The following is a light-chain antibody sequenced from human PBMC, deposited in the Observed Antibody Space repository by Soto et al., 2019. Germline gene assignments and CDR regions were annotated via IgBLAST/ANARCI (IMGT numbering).Light chain of an antibody. CDR2: SAS. Sequence: EIVLTQSPGTLSLSPGERATLSCRASQSVSRSYLTWYQHKPGQAPRLLIYSASSRATGIPDRFSGSGSGTDFTLTISRLEPEDFAVYYCQQYGRSPLTFGGGTKVDIK. CDR3: QQYGRSPLT. V-gene: IGKV3-20*01. CDR1: QSVSRSY. J-gene: IGKJ4*01.